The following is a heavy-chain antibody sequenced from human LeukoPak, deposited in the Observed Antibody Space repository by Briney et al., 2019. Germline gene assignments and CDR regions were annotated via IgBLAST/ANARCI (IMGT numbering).Heavy chain of an antibody. CDR3: AKAPTPVVAATLFHH. Sequence: GGSLRLSCAASGFTFSSYAMSWVRQAPGKGLEWVSVISGSGGNTYYADPVKGRFTISRDNSKNTLYMQMNSLRAEDTAVYYRAKAPTPVVAATLFHHWGQGTLVTVS. J-gene: IGHJ1*01. CDR1: GFTFSSYA. CDR2: ISGSGGNT. V-gene: IGHV3-23*01. D-gene: IGHD2-15*01.